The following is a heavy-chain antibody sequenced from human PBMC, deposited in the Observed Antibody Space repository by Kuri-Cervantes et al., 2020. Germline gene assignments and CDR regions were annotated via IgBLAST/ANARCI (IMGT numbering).Heavy chain of an antibody. J-gene: IGHJ6*02. D-gene: IGHD3-9*01. CDR3: ARWTGDLYYDILTGYYKSYYYYGMDV. CDR2: IYDSGST. Sequence: SETLSLTCTVSGGSISSYYWRWIRQPAGKGLEWVGRIYDSGSTKYNPSLKSRVTMSVDTSKNQFSLKLSSVTPADTAMYYCARWTGDLYYDILTGYYKSYYYYGMDVWGQGTTVTVSS. CDR1: GGSISSYY. V-gene: IGHV4-4*07.